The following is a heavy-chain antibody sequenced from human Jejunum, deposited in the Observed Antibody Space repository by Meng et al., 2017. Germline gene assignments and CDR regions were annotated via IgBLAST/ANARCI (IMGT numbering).Heavy chain of an antibody. Sequence: VQLQESGPGLVRPSETLSLTCTVSGGSVGRAGYQWGWIRQPPGRGLEWIGYANTNYNPSLKRRVTISLDTSRNLFSLSLTSVTAADTAVYYCARDSMGSLDYWGQGSLVTVSS. J-gene: IGHJ4*02. CDR3: ARDSMGSLDY. D-gene: IGHD1-26*01. V-gene: IGHV4-61*08. CDR1: GGSVGRAGYQ. CDR2: ANT.